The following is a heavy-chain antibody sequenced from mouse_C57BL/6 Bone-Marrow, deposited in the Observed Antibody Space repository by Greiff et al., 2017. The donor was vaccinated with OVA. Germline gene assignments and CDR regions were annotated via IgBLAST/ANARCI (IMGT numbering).Heavy chain of an antibody. D-gene: IGHD1-1*02. CDR1: GFSFNTYA. CDR3: VRQGVAGAMDY. V-gene: IGHV10-1*01. CDR2: IRSKSNNYAT. Sequence: EVQLKESGGGLVQPKGSLKLSCAASGFSFNTYAMNWVRQAPGKGLEWVARIRSKSNNYATYYADSVKDRFTISRDDSESMLYLQMNNLKTEDTAMYYCVRQGVAGAMDYWGQGTSVTVSS. J-gene: IGHJ4*01.